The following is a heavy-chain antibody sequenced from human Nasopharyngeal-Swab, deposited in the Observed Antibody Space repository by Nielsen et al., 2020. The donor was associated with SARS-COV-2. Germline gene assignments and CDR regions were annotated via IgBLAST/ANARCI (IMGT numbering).Heavy chain of an antibody. CDR2: ITRIDITM. CDR3: ARDGVAVPGGYNWFDP. J-gene: IGHJ5*02. CDR1: GFTFSTYQ. D-gene: IGHD3-16*01. Sequence: GESLKISCTASGFTFSTYQMSWVLQAPGKGLEWLSHITRIDITMYADSVKGRFTISRDNAKNTLYLQMTSLRDEDTAIYYCARDGVAVPGGYNWFDPWGRGTLVTVSS. V-gene: IGHV3-48*03.